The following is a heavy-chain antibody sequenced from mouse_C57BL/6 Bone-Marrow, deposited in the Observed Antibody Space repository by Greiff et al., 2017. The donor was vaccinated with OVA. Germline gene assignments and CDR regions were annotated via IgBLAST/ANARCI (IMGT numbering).Heavy chain of an antibody. Sequence: QVQLQQPGAELVRPGTSVKLSCKASGYTFTSYWMHWVKQRPGQGLEWIGVIDPSDSYTNYNQKFKGKATLTVDTSSSTAYMQLSSLTSEDSAVYYCARRDGYGFDYWGQGTTLTVSS. CDR3: ARRDGYGFDY. D-gene: IGHD2-2*01. CDR1: GYTFTSYW. CDR2: IDPSDSYT. V-gene: IGHV1-59*01. J-gene: IGHJ2*01.